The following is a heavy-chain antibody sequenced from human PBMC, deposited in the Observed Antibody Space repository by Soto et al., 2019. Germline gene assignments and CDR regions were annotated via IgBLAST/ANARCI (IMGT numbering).Heavy chain of an antibody. D-gene: IGHD2-8*01. Sequence: PGGSLRLSCAASGFTFSDHYMDWVRQAPGKGLEWVGRTRNKANSYTTEYAASVKGRFTISRDDSKNSLYLQMNSLKTEDTAAYYCARGYCSNGVCYRYIDLWGRGTLVTVSS. CDR1: GFTFSDHY. CDR2: TRNKANSYTT. CDR3: ARGYCSNGVCYRYIDL. J-gene: IGHJ2*01. V-gene: IGHV3-72*01.